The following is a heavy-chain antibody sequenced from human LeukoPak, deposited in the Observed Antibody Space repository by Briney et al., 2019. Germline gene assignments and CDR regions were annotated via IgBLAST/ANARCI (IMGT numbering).Heavy chain of an antibody. CDR3: ARGWIVGALQAFDY. Sequence: GGSLRLSCAASGFTFSSYSMNWVRQAPGKGLEWVSYISSSSSTIYYADSVKGRFTISRDNAKNSLYLQMNSLRAEDTAVYYCARGWIVGALQAFDYWGQGTLVTVSS. J-gene: IGHJ4*02. CDR2: ISSSSSTI. D-gene: IGHD1-26*01. V-gene: IGHV3-48*01. CDR1: GFTFSSYS.